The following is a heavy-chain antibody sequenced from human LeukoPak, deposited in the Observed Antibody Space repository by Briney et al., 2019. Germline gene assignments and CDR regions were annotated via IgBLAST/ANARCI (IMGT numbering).Heavy chain of an antibody. D-gene: IGHD2-15*01. CDR2: INHSGST. Sequence: SETLSLTCAVYGGSVSGYYWSWIRQPPGKGLEWIGEINHSGSTNYNPSLKSRVTISVDTSKNQFSLKLSSVTAADTAVYYCARVGRRIRIDYWGQGTLVTVSS. V-gene: IGHV4-34*01. CDR3: ARVGRRIRIDY. J-gene: IGHJ4*02. CDR1: GGSVSGYY.